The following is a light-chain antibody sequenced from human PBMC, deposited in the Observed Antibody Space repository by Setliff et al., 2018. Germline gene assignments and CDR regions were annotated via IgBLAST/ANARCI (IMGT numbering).Light chain of an antibody. Sequence: LAQPASVSGSPGQSVSISCTATSSALGAFHFVSWYQQHPGKAPKLMIYEVNNRPSGVSNRFSGSKSGNTASLTISGLQGEDEADYYCYSYTITSTLLFGTGTKATV. J-gene: IGLJ1*01. V-gene: IGLV2-14*01. CDR2: EVN. CDR1: SSALGAFHF. CDR3: YSYTITSTLL.